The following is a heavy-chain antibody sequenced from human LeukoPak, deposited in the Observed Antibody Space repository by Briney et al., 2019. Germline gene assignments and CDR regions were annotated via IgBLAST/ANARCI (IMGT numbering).Heavy chain of an antibody. CDR1: GFTFSSYW. D-gene: IGHD1-1*01. CDR2: IKQDESEK. V-gene: IGHV3-7*01. J-gene: IGHJ4*02. CDR3: ARDKIEGPTKLDD. Sequence: PGGSLRLSCAASGFTFSSYWMSCVRQAPGKGLEWVANIKQDESEKYYVDSLKGRFTISRDNAKNSLYLQMNSLRAEDTAVYYCARDKIEGPTKLDDWGQGILVTVSS.